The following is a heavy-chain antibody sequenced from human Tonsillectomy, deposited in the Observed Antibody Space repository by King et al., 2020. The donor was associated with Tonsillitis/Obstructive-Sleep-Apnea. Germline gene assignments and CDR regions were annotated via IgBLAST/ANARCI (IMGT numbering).Heavy chain of an antibody. CDR3: ARGFCGGDCRTANWFDP. CDR1: GGSFSGYY. V-gene: IGHV4-34*01. J-gene: IGHJ5*02. Sequence: VQLQQWGAGLLKPSETLSLTCAVYGGSFSGYYWSWIRQPPGKGLEWIGEINHSGSTNYNPSLTSRVTISVDTSKNQFSLKLSSVTAADTAVYYCARGFCGGDCRTANWFDPWGQGTLVTVSS. D-gene: IGHD2-21*01. CDR2: INHSGST.